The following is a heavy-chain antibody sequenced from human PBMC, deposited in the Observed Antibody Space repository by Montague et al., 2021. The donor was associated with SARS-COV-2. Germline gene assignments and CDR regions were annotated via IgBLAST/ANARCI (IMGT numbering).Heavy chain of an antibody. CDR2: VNPADSRT. V-gene: IGHV5-10-1*01. Sequence: QSGAEVKKSGESLRISCRGSGYDFTSYWISWVRQMPGKGLEWMGRVNPADSRTNYSPSFQGQVTISVDKSATTAYLQWSSLKASDTAIYYCARSQYCGSDCYFDXWGQGSVVTVSS. CDR3: ARSQYCGSDCYFDX. D-gene: IGHD2-21*02. J-gene: IGHJ4*03. CDR1: GYDFTSYW.